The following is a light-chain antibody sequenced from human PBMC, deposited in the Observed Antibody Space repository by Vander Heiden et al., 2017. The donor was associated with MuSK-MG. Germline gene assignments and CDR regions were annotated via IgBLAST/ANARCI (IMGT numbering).Light chain of an antibody. CDR1: QSVSSN. V-gene: IGKV3-15*01. Sequence: EMEMTQSPATLSVSPGERATLSCRASQSVSSNLAWYQQKPGQAPRLLIYGASTRATGIPARFSGSGSGTEFTLTISSLQSEDFAVYYCQQDNNWPGTFGQGTKVDIK. J-gene: IGKJ1*01. CDR2: GAS. CDR3: QQDNNWPGT.